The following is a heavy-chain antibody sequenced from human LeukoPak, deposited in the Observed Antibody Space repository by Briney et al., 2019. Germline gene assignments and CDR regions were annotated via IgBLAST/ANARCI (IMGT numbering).Heavy chain of an antibody. D-gene: IGHD2-15*01. J-gene: IGHJ3*02. Sequence: PSQTLSLTCTVSGGSISSGSYYWSWIRQPAGKGLEWIGRIYTSGSTNYNPSLKSRVTISVDTSKNQFSLKLSSVTAADTAVYYCARDQGYCSGGSCYSNAFDIWGQGTMVTVSS. CDR1: GGSISSGSYY. CDR2: IYTSGST. CDR3: ARDQGYCSGGSCYSNAFDI. V-gene: IGHV4-61*02.